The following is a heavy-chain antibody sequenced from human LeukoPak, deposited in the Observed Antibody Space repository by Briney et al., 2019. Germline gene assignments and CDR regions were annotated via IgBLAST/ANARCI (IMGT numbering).Heavy chain of an antibody. D-gene: IGHD2-2*01. V-gene: IGHV1-8*01. CDR2: MTPKTGNS. CDR3: ARKTCTTTSCLHP. CDR1: GYMFINYD. J-gene: IGHJ5*02. Sequence: GASVKVSCKASGYMFINYDINWVRQAAGQGLEWMARMTPKTGNSGYAQRFQGRVTLTRGTSTDTAYMELSNLGSEDTAVYYCARKTCTTTSCLHPWGQGTLVTVSS.